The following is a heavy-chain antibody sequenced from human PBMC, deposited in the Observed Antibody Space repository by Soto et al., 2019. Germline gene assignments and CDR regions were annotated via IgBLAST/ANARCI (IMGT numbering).Heavy chain of an antibody. CDR1: GFTFSNYA. J-gene: IGHJ4*02. D-gene: IGHD2-2*01. CDR2: ISGNGGST. Sequence: EVQLLDSGGGLVQPGGSLRLSCAASGFTFSNYAMSWVRQAPGKGLVWVSTISGNGGSTYYADSVKGRFTISRDNSKNMLFLQINSLRDDDSAVYYCAKRPASIITFDYWGQGTPVTVSS. V-gene: IGHV3-23*01. CDR3: AKRPASIITFDY.